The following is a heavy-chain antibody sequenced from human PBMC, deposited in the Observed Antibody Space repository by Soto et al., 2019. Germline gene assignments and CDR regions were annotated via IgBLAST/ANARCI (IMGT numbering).Heavy chain of an antibody. J-gene: IGHJ4*02. CDR2: IYYSGST. D-gene: IGHD1-26*01. V-gene: IGHV4-39*01. Sequence: SETLSLTCTVSGGSFDSTGYYWAWVRQPPGKGLEWITYIYYSGSTYYNPSLKSRLSISVDTSRNQFSLRLSSVTAADTAVYYCATVPIVGTTLDYWGQGTLVTVSS. CDR3: ATVPIVGTTLDY. CDR1: GGSFDSTGYY.